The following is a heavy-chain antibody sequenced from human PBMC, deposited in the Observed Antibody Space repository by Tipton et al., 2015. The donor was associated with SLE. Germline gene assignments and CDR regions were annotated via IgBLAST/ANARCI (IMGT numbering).Heavy chain of an antibody. V-gene: IGHV4-59*01. D-gene: IGHD3-3*01. CDR1: GGSISSYY. CDR3: AAGEYYDFWSGSLPFDY. J-gene: IGHJ4*02. Sequence: LRLSCTVSGGSISSYYWSWIRQPPGKGLEWIGYIYYSGSTNYNPSLKSRVTISVDTSKNQFSLKLSSATAADTAVYYCAAGEYYDFWSGSLPFDYWGQGTLVTVSS. CDR2: IYYSGST.